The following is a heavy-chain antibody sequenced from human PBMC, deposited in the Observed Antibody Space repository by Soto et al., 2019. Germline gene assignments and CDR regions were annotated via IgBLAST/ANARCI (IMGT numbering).Heavy chain of an antibody. CDR3: ARIYCSGGSCYKYYFDS. CDR2: IIPIFGTA. D-gene: IGHD2-15*01. V-gene: IGHV1-69*13. CDR1: GGTFSSYA. J-gene: IGHJ4*02. Sequence: SVKVSCKASGGTFSSYAISWVRQAPGQGLEWMGGIIPIFGTANYAQKFQGRVTITADESTSTAYMELSSLRSEDTAVYYCARIYCSGGSCYKYYFDSWGQGTLVPVSS.